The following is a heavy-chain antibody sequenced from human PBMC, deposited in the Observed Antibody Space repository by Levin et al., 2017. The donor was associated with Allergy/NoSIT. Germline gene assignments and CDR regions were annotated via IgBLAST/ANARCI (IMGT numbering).Heavy chain of an antibody. V-gene: IGHV6-1*01. CDR2: TYYRSKWYN. D-gene: IGHD6-13*01. Sequence: HSQTLSLTCAISGDSVSSNSAAWNWIRQSPSRGLEWLGRTYYRSKWYNDYAVSVKSRITINPDTSKNQFSLQLNSVTPEDTAVYYCARDSEDSSSWYPGYYYYGMDVWGQGTTVTVSS. CDR3: ARDSEDSSSWYPGYYYYGMDV. J-gene: IGHJ6*02. CDR1: GDSVSSNSAA.